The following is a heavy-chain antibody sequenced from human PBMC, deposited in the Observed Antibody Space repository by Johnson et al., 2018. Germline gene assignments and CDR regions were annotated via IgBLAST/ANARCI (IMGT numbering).Heavy chain of an antibody. V-gene: IGHV4-39*01. CDR1: GGSISSSSYY. Sequence: QVQLQESGPGLVKXSETLSLTCTVSGGSISSSSYYWGWIRQPPGKGLEWIGSIYYSGSTYYNPSLKRPVTITVDTSKNQFSLKLSSVTAADTAVYYCAIHLIGYCSSTSCYRYYYYGMDVWGQGTTVTVSS. CDR2: IYYSGST. J-gene: IGHJ6*02. D-gene: IGHD2-2*01. CDR3: AIHLIGYCSSTSCYRYYYYGMDV.